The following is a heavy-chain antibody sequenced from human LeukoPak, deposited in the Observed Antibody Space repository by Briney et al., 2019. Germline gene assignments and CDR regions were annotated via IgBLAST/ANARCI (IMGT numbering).Heavy chain of an antibody. D-gene: IGHD2-2*01. CDR3: GKDLGSSARYLDRVDY. V-gene: IGHV3-33*06. CDR1: GFAFSSHG. Sequence: PGGSLRLSCGASGFAFSSHGMHWVRQAPGKGLEWVTIIWYDGSEKYYADPVKGRFTVSRDNSKNTVYLQMNSLRAEDTAVYYCGKDLGSSARYLDRVDYWGQGTLVTVSS. CDR2: IWYDGSEK. J-gene: IGHJ4*02.